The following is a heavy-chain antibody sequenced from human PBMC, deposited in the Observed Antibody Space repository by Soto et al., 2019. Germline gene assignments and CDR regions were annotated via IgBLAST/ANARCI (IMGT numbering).Heavy chain of an antibody. CDR2: IIPIFGTA. CDR3: ARDLDGWNYASWFDP. J-gene: IGHJ5*02. Sequence: SVKVSCKASGGTFSSYAISWVRQAPGQGLEWMGGIIPIFGTANYAQKFQGRVTITADESTSTAYMELSSLRSEDTAVYYCARDLDGWNYASWFDPWGQGALVTVSS. CDR1: GGTFSSYA. V-gene: IGHV1-69*13. D-gene: IGHD1-7*01.